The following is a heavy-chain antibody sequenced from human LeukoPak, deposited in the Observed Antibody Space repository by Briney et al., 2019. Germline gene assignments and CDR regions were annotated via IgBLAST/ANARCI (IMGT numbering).Heavy chain of an antibody. CDR1: GGSISSYY. J-gene: IGHJ4*02. CDR3: ARGRDEYSGYDPPNYFDY. D-gene: IGHD5-12*01. Sequence: SETLSLTCTVSGGSISSYYWSWIRQPAGKGLEWIGRIYTSGSTNYNPSLKSRVTMSVDTSKNQFSLKLSSVTAADTAVYYCARGRDEYSGYDPPNYFDYWGQGTLVTVSS. CDR2: IYTSGST. V-gene: IGHV4-4*07.